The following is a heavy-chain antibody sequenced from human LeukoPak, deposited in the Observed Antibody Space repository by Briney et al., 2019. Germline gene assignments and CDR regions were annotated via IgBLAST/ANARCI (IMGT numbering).Heavy chain of an antibody. D-gene: IGHD2-15*01. V-gene: IGHV4-59*01. J-gene: IGHJ5*02. Sequence: PSETLSLTCTVSGGSISSYYWSWIRQPPGKGLEWIGYIYYSGSTNYNPSLKSRVTISVDTSKNQFSLKLSSVTAADTAVYYCAKEVSCSGGSCYSSWFDPWGQGTLVTVSS. CDR1: GGSISSYY. CDR2: IYYSGST. CDR3: AKEVSCSGGSCYSSWFDP.